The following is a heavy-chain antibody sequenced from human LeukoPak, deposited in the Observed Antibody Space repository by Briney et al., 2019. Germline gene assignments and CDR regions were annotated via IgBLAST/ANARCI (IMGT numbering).Heavy chain of an antibody. CDR1: GFTFSSYE. V-gene: IGHV3-48*03. CDR3: ARFTRRFLLVVDSFDY. CDR2: ISSSGSTT. J-gene: IGHJ4*02. D-gene: IGHD2-15*01. Sequence: PGGSLRLSCAASGFTFSSYEMNWVRQAPGKGLERVSYISSSGSTTYYADSVKGRFTISRDNAKNSLYLQMNGLRAEDTAVYYCARFTRRFLLVVDSFDYWGQGTLVTVSS.